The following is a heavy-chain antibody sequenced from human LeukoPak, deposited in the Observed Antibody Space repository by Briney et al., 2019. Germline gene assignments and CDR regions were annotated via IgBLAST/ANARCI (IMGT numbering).Heavy chain of an antibody. V-gene: IGHV1-18*04. Sequence: GASVKVSCKASGYTFTSYGISWVRQAPGQGLEWMGWISAYNGNTNYAQKLQGRVTMTTDTSTSTAYMELRSLRSDDTAVYYCARVGYCSSTSCSSPKLDAFDIWGQGTMVTVSS. CDR3: ARVGYCSSTSCSSPKLDAFDI. D-gene: IGHD2-2*01. CDR2: ISAYNGNT. CDR1: GYTFTSYG. J-gene: IGHJ3*02.